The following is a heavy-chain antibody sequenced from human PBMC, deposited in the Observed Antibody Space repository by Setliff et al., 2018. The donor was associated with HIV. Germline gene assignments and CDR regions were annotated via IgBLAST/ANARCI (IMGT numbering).Heavy chain of an antibody. J-gene: IGHJ4*02. D-gene: IGHD3-3*01. CDR1: GGTFSSFA. CDR3: ARDGASGSGYYWADY. Sequence: ASVKVSCKASGGTFSSFAISWVRQAPGQGLEWMGAIIPSGGSPGYAEKFQARATLTRDTSTSTVYMELSGLREEDTAVYYCARDGASGSGYYWADYWGQGALVTVSS. CDR2: IIPSGGSP. V-gene: IGHV1-46*01.